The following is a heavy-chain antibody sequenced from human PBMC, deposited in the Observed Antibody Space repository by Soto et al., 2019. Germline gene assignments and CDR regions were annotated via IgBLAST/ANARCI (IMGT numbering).Heavy chain of an antibody. CDR3: AREGGGLRENYYYYYGMDV. D-gene: IGHD5-12*01. V-gene: IGHV3-33*01. Sequence: GGSLRLSCAASGFTFSSYGMHWVRQAPGKGLEWVAVIWYDGSNKYYADSVKGRFTISRDNSKNTLYLQMNSLRAEDTAVYYCAREGGGLRENYYYYYGMDVWGQGTTVTVS. CDR2: IWYDGSNK. J-gene: IGHJ6*02. CDR1: GFTFSSYG.